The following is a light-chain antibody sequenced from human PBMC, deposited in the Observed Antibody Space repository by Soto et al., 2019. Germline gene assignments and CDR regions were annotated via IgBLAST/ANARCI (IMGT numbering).Light chain of an antibody. V-gene: IGKV3-15*01. J-gene: IGKJ1*01. CDR2: GAS. Sequence: EIVMTQSPATLSVSPGERATLSCRANQSVSSNLAWYQQKPGQAPRLLIYGASTRATGIPARFSGSGSGTEFTLTISSLQSEDFAVYYCQQNNNWPQTFGQGTKVEIK. CDR1: QSVSSN. CDR3: QQNNNWPQT.